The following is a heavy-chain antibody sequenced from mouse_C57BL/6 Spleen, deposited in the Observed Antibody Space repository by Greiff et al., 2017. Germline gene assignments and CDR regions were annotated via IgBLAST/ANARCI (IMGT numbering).Heavy chain of an antibody. CDR2: INPSNGGT. J-gene: IGHJ1*03. CDR1: GYTFTSYW. Sequence: QVQLQQPGTELVKPGASVKLSCKASGYTFTSYWMHWVKQRPGQGLEWIGNINPSNGGTNYNEKFKSKATLTVDTSSSTAYMQRSSLTSEDSAVYYCARGGYDGYYGWYFDVWGTGTTVTVSS. V-gene: IGHV1-53*01. CDR3: ARGGYDGYYGWYFDV. D-gene: IGHD2-3*01.